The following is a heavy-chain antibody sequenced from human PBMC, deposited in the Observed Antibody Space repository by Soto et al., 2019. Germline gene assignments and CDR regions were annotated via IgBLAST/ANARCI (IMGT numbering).Heavy chain of an antibody. Sequence: EVQLVESGGGLVQPGGSLRLSCAASGFTFSTYWMHWVRQAPGKGLVWVARINSDGSRTNYADSVKGRFTISRDNAKNTLYLQMNSLRAEDTAVYYCATVATGSHNWFDPWGQGTLVTVSS. CDR2: INSDGSRT. V-gene: IGHV3-74*01. CDR3: ATVATGSHNWFDP. D-gene: IGHD1-1*01. CDR1: GFTFSTYW. J-gene: IGHJ5*02.